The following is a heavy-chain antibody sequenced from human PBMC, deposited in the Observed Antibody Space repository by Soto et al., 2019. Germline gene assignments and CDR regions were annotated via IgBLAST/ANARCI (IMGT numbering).Heavy chain of an antibody. D-gene: IGHD1-26*01. CDR3: ARGPIVGARGGFGFDS. CDR2: IYYSGST. J-gene: IGHJ5*01. Sequence: SETLSLTCTVSGGSISSSSYYWGWIRQPPGKGLEWIGSIYYSGSTYYNPSLKSRVTISVDTSKNQFSLKVSSVTAAGTAVYYCARGPIVGARGGFGFDSWGQGTLVTVSS. V-gene: IGHV4-39*07. CDR1: GGSISSSSYY.